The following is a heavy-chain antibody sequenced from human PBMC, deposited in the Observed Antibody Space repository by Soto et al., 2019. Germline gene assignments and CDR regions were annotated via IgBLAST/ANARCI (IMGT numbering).Heavy chain of an antibody. CDR1: GGSISRYY. CDR3: ARHPGYYDILTGYTTYYFDY. J-gene: IGHJ4*02. D-gene: IGHD3-9*01. V-gene: IGHV4-59*08. Sequence: SDTLFLTCTVSGGSISRYYWNWIRQPPGKGLEWIGYIYYSGSTDYNPSLKSRVTISLDTPKNQFSLKLSSVTAADTAVYYCARHPGYYDILTGYTTYYFDYWGQGILVTVSS. CDR2: IYYSGST.